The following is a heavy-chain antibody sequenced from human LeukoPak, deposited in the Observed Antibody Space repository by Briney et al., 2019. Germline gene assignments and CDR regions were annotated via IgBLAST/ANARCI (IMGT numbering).Heavy chain of an antibody. CDR2: ITWNSGSI. CDR3: AKDSSAYGSGSYYTD. V-gene: IGHV3-9*01. J-gene: IGHJ4*02. D-gene: IGHD3-10*01. CDR1: GFTFDDDA. Sequence: GGSLRLSCAASGFTFDDDAMHWVRQAPGKGLERVSGITWNSGSIGYEDSVGVRFTISRDNAKNSLYMQITGLRAEDTALYYCAKDSSAYGSGSYYTDWGQGTLVTVSS.